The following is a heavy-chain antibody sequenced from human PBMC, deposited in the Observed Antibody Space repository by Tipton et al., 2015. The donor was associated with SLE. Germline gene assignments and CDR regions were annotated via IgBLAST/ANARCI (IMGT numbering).Heavy chain of an antibody. D-gene: IGHD5-12*01. CDR1: GGSFSGYY. Sequence: LSLTCAVYGGSFSGYYWSWIRQPPGKGLEWVSVLYSSGYNALYADSVKGRFTVSRDNSKNTLYLQMNSLRAEDTAIYFCAKDSGWLRHTFDFWGQRTRVTVSS. CDR3: AKDSGWLRHTFDF. J-gene: IGHJ4*02. V-gene: IGHV3-23*03. CDR2: LYSSGYNA.